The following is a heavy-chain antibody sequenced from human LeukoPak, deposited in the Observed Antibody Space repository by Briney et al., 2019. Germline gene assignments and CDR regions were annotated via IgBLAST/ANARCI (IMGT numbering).Heavy chain of an antibody. CDR1: GFTFSSYG. Sequence: GRSLRLSCAASGFTFSSYGMHWVRQAPGKGLEWVAVISYDGSNKYYADSVKGRFTISRGNSKNTLYLQMNSLRAEDTAVYYCAILVVPAAIFDYWGQGTLVTVSS. J-gene: IGHJ4*02. CDR2: ISYDGSNK. D-gene: IGHD2-2*01. CDR3: AILVVPAAIFDY. V-gene: IGHV3-30*03.